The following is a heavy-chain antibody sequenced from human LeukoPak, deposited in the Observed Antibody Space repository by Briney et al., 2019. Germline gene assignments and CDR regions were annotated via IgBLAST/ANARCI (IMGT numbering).Heavy chain of an antibody. Sequence: SETLSLTCAVYGGSFSGYYWSWIRQPPGKGLEWIGEINHSGSTNYNPSLKSRVTMSVDTSKNQFSLKLSSLTAADTAMYYCARREPHGDYGGKIRYYYYMDVWGKGTMITISS. J-gene: IGHJ6*03. CDR1: GGSFSGYY. CDR2: INHSGST. D-gene: IGHD4-23*01. CDR3: ARREPHGDYGGKIRYYYYMDV. V-gene: IGHV4-34*01.